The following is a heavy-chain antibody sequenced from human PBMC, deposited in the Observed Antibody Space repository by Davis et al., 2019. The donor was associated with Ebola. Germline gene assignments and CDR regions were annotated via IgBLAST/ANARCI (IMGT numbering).Heavy chain of an antibody. J-gene: IGHJ3*02. CDR3: ARQKVTNAFDI. CDR2: IYYSGST. V-gene: IGHV4-39*01. Sequence: MPSETLSLTCTVSGGSISSRSYYWGWIRQPPGKGLESIGSIYYSGSTYYNPSLKSRVTISVDTSKNQFSLKLTSVTAADTAVYYCARQKVTNAFDIWGQGTMVTISS. CDR1: GGSISSRSYY.